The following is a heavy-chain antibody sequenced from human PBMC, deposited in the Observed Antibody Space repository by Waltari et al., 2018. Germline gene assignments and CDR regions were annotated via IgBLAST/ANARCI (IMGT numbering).Heavy chain of an antibody. CDR2: ISNEGGKK. J-gene: IGHJ6*03. V-gene: IGHV3-30*01. CDR1: GFIFSAYG. D-gene: IGHD5-18*01. CDR3: VRVGYSYGIYYYYMDV. Sequence: QVQLVDSGGGVVQPGRSLRLSCAASGFIFSAYGVHWVRQAPGKGLEWVAGISNEGGKKDYADAVKGRFTISRDNSKNTRYLQMNSLRAEETAVYYCVRVGYSYGIYYYYMDVWGKGTTVTVSS.